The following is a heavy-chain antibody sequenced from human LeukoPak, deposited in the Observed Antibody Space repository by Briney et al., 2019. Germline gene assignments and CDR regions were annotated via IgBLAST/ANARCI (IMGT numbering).Heavy chain of an antibody. J-gene: IGHJ6*03. CDR1: GFTFSSYS. CDR2: ISSSSYI. Sequence: GGSLRLSCAASGFTFSSYSMNWVRQAPGKGLEWVSSISSSSYIYYADSVKGRFTISRDNAKNSLYLQMNSLRAEDTAVYYCARVVGATKDYYYYYYMDVWGKGTTVTISS. CDR3: ARVVGATKDYYYYYYMDV. D-gene: IGHD1-26*01. V-gene: IGHV3-21*01.